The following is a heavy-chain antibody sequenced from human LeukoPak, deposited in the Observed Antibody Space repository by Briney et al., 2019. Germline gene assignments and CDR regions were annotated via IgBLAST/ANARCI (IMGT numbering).Heavy chain of an antibody. CDR3: ARGAEGTYYYDSSASNDAFDI. V-gene: IGHV1-69*13. Sequence: GASVKVSCKASGGTFSSYAISWVRQAPGQGLEWMGGIIPIFGTANYAQKFQGRVTITADESTSTAYMELSSLRSEDTAVYYCARGAEGTYYYDSSASNDAFDIWGQGTMVTVSS. D-gene: IGHD3-22*01. J-gene: IGHJ3*02. CDR1: GGTFSSYA. CDR2: IIPIFGTA.